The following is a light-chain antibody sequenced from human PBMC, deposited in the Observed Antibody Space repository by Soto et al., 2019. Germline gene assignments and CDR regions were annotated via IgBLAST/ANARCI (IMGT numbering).Light chain of an antibody. V-gene: IGKV3-15*01. J-gene: IGKJ2*01. CDR3: QQYNNWPPYT. CDR2: AAS. Sequence: ETVMTQSPATLSVSPGERAILSCRASQSVSGNLAWYQQKPGQAPRLLIYAASSRAAGIPPRFSGSGSGIEFTLTNSSLQSENFAVYYGQQYNNWPPYTFGQGTKLEIK. CDR1: QSVSGN.